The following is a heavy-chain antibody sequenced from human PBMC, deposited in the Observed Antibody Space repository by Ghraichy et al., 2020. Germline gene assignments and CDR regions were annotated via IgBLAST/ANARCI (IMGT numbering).Heavy chain of an antibody. D-gene: IGHD3-22*01. CDR3: AKGGPTYYYDSSGYRYYYGMDV. CDR1: GFTFSSYA. V-gene: IGHV3-23*01. J-gene: IGHJ6*02. CDR2: ISGSGGST. Sequence: LSLTCAASGFTFSSYAMSWVRQAPGKGLEWVSAISGSGGSTYYADSVKGRFTISRDNSKNTLYLQMNSLRAEDTAVYYCAKGGPTYYYDSSGYRYYYGMDVWGQGTTVTVSS.